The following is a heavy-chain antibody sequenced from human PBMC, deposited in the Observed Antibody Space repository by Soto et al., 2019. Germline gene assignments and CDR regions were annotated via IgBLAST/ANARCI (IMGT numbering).Heavy chain of an antibody. CDR3: XKXXVGCSSTSXXXXXX. CDR2: ISGSGGST. V-gene: IGHV3-23*01. D-gene: IGHD2-2*01. CDR1: GFTFSSYA. Sequence: EVQLLESGGGLVQPGGSLRLSCAASGFTFSSYAMSWVRQAPGKGLEWVSAISGSGGSTYYADSVKGRFTISRDNSKNXXXXXXXXXXXXXXXXXXXXKXXVGCSSTSXXXXXXWGQGTLV. J-gene: IGHJ1*01.